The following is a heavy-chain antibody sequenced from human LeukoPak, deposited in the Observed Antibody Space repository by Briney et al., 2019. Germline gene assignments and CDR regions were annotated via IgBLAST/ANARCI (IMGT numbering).Heavy chain of an antibody. CDR3: ARDRGNYGDKLDY. Sequence: SETLSLTCTVSGGSFGNYYWSWIRQPPGKGLEWIGYIYYSGSTYYNPSLKSRVTISVDTSKNQFSLKLSSVTVADTAVYYCARDRGNYGDKLDYWGQGTLVTVSS. V-gene: IGHV4-30-4*01. CDR1: GGSFGNYY. J-gene: IGHJ4*02. D-gene: IGHD4-17*01. CDR2: IYYSGST.